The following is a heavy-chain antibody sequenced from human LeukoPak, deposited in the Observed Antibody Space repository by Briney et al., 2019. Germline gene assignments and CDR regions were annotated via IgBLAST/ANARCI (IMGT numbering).Heavy chain of an antibody. CDR2: ISSGSHTI. J-gene: IGHJ6*02. Sequence: KSGGSLRLSCAASGFTFSDYYMSWIRQAPGKGLEWVSFISSGSHTINYADSVKGRFTVSRDNAKNSLYLQMNSLRAEDTAVYYCARGALLAGMDVWGQGTTVTVSS. CDR1: GFTFSDYY. D-gene: IGHD2-8*02. CDR3: ARGALLAGMDV. V-gene: IGHV3-11*01.